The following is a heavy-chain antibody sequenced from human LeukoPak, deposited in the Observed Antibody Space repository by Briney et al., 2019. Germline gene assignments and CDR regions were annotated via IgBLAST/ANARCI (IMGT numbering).Heavy chain of an antibody. V-gene: IGHV3-23*01. CDR3: ARSPYQRHYYYYMHV. D-gene: IGHD2-2*01. Sequence: PGGSLRLSCAASGFTFCSYAMSWVRQAPGKGLEWVSAISGRGGSTYYADSVKGRFTISRDNSKNTLYLQMNSLRAEDTAVYYCARSPYQRHYYYYMHVWGKGTTVTVSS. J-gene: IGHJ6*03. CDR1: GFTFCSYA. CDR2: ISGRGGST.